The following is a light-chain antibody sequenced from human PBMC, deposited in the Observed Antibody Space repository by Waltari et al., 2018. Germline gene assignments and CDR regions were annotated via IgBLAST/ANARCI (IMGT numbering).Light chain of an antibody. CDR1: QSVSSN. Sequence: EIVMTQSPATLSVSPGERATLSCRASQSVSSNLTWYQQKPGQAPMLLIYGASSRATGIAARFSGSGSGTEFTLTISSLQSEDFALYYCQQYNDWPLTFGQGTKVEI. CDR3: QQYNDWPLT. CDR2: GAS. V-gene: IGKV3-15*01. J-gene: IGKJ1*01.